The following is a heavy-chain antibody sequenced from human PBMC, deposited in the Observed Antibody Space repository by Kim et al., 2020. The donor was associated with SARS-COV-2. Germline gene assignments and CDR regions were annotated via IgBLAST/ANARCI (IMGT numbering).Heavy chain of an antibody. V-gene: IGHV4-34*01. Sequence: SETLSLTCGIYGGSFSDYYWTWIRQTPGKGLEWIGEIKYRGSPNYNPSLKSRVTIAMDTSKKQFSLKLTSVTAADTAVYYFSRPVFGGLSSHFMVAWGQG. CDR1: GGSFSDYY. CDR2: IKYRGSP. J-gene: IGHJ6*01. D-gene: IGHD3-3*01. CDR3: SRPVFGGLSSHFMVA.